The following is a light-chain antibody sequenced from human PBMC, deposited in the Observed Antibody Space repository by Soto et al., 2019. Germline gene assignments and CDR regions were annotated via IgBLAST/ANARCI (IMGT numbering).Light chain of an antibody. CDR3: SSYSSSTTIV. CDR1: SSYISNNNY. V-gene: IGLV2-14*03. J-gene: IGLJ2*01. Sequence: QSALTQPASVSGSPGQSITISCTTTSSYISNNNYVSWYQQHTGEAPRLIIYDVSSRPSGVSNRFSGSKSGNTVSLTISGLQSEDEAAYFCSSYSSSTTIVFGGGTKLTVL. CDR2: DVS.